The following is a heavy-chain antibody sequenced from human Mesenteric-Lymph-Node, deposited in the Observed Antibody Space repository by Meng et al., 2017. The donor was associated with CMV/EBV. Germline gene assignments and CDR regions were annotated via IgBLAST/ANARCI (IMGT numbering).Heavy chain of an antibody. CDR2: IFHDGSI. CDR3: ARDSGYNWNGPEVYYYRGMDV. V-gene: IGHV4-4*02. D-gene: IGHD1-20*01. J-gene: IGHJ6*02. Sequence: SQTLSLTCVVSGGSISSSNWWTWVRQPPGKGLEWIAEIFHDGSIEYNPSLKSRVSISLDKSKNHFSLNLTSVTAADTAVYYCARDSGYNWNGPEVYYYRGMDVWGQGTTVTVSS. CDR1: GGSISSSNW.